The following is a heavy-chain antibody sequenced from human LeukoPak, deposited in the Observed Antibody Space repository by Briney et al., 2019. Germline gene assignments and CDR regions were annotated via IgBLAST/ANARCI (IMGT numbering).Heavy chain of an antibody. D-gene: IGHD6-19*01. Sequence: GGSLRLSCAASGFTFSSYWMSWVRQAPGKGLEWVSGISWNSGSIGYADSVKGRFTISRDNAKNSLYLQMNSLRAEDTALYYCAKDSWAYSSGWPHYFDYWGQGTLVTVSS. J-gene: IGHJ4*02. CDR1: GFTFSSYW. CDR2: ISWNSGSI. CDR3: AKDSWAYSSGWPHYFDY. V-gene: IGHV3-9*01.